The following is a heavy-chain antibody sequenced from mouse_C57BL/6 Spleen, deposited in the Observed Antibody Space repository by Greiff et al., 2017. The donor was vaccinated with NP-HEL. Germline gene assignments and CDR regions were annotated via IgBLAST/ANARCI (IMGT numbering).Heavy chain of an antibody. J-gene: IGHJ1*03. CDR1: GYTFTSYW. Sequence: VQLQQPGAELVKPGASVKLSCKASGYTFTSYWMHWVKQRPGQGLEWIGMIHPNSGSTNYNEKFKSKATLTVDKSSSTAYMQLSSLTSEDSAVYYCASPHYYGSSPYWYFDVWGTGTTVTVSS. D-gene: IGHD1-1*01. CDR2: IHPNSGST. V-gene: IGHV1-64*01. CDR3: ASPHYYGSSPYWYFDV.